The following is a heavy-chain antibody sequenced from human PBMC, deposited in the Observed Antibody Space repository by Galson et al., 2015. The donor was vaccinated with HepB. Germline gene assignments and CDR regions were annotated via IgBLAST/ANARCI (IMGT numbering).Heavy chain of an antibody. V-gene: IGHV3-11*06. J-gene: IGHJ6*02. CDR2: ISSSSSYT. D-gene: IGHD3-9*01. CDR3: AREAHYDILTGYYNLRYYGMDV. Sequence: GKGLEWVSYISSSSSYTNYAGSVKGRFTISRDNAKNSLYPQMNSLRAEDTAVYYCAREAHYDILTGYYNLRYYGMDVWGQGTTVTVSS.